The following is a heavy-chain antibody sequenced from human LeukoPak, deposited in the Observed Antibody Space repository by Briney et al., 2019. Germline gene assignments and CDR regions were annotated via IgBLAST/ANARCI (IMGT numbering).Heavy chain of an antibody. J-gene: IGHJ6*03. CDR2: ISSSSYI. CDR1: GFTFSSYS. V-gene: IGHV3-21*01. CDR3: ARGIAARHYYYYYMDV. Sequence: GGSLRLSCAASGFTFSSYSMNWVGQAPGKGLEWVSSISSSSYIYYADSVKGRFTISRDNAKNSLYLQMNSLRAEDTAVYYCARGIAARHYYYYYMDVWGKGTTVTVSS. D-gene: IGHD6-6*01.